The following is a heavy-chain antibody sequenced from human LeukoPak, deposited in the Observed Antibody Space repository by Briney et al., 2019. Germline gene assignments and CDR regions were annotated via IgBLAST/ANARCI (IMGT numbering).Heavy chain of an antibody. CDR3: AKDSGPARGTYYYGSGSYYTGDY. J-gene: IGHJ4*02. D-gene: IGHD3-10*01. Sequence: GGSLRLSCAASGFTFSSYAMSWVRQAPGKGLEWVSAISGSGGSTYYADSVKGRFTISRDNSKNTLYLQMNSLRAEDTAVYYCAKDSGPARGTYYYGSGSYYTGDYWGQETLVTVSS. CDR2: ISGSGGST. V-gene: IGHV3-23*01. CDR1: GFTFSSYA.